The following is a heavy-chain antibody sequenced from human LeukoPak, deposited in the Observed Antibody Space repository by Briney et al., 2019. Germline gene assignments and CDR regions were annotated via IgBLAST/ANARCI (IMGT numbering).Heavy chain of an antibody. J-gene: IGHJ3*02. Sequence: SETLSLTCSVSGGSISSSSNYWGWIRLPPGKGLEWIGSIYYSGSTHYNPSLKSRVTMSVDTSKNQFSLKPSSVTAADTAVYFCARQQYFHDSCGLDAFDIWGQGTMVTVSS. CDR3: ARQQYFHDSCGLDAFDI. CDR2: IYYSGST. V-gene: IGHV4-39*01. D-gene: IGHD3-22*01. CDR1: GGSISSSSNY.